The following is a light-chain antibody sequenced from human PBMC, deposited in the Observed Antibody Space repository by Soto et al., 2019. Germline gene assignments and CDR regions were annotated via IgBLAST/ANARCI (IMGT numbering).Light chain of an antibody. J-gene: IGLJ2*01. CDR2: DVS. V-gene: IGLV2-14*01. CDR1: SSDVGGYNY. CDR3: SSYTSSSTSLVV. Sequence: QSVLTQPASVSGSPGQSITISCTGTSSDVGGYNYVSWYQQHPGKAPKLMIYDVSNRPSGVSNRFSGSKSGNTASLTISGLQAEDEADYYCSSYTSSSTSLVVFGGGTKVTVL.